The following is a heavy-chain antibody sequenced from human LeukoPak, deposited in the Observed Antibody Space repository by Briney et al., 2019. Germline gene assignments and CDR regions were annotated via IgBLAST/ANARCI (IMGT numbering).Heavy chain of an antibody. J-gene: IGHJ5*02. CDR2: INPYSGGT. CDR3: ARADRLHGGPYLIGP. D-gene: IGHD3-16*01. V-gene: IGHV1-2*06. Sequence: ASVKVSCKTSGYSFTDYYMHWVRRAPGQGLEWMGRINPYSGGTSSAQKFQGRVTMTRDTSISTVYMQVSWLTSDDTAIYYCARADRLHGGPYLIGPWGQGTLVTVSS. CDR1: GYSFTDYY.